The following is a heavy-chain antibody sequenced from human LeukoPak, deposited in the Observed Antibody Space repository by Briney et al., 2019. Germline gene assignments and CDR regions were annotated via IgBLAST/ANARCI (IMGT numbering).Heavy chain of an antibody. V-gene: IGHV3-33*01. J-gene: IGHJ4*02. CDR3: AREHYYDSSGFYRDFDC. CDR2: IWYDGGNK. CDR1: GFTFSSYG. D-gene: IGHD3-22*01. Sequence: GGSLRLSCAASGFTFSSYGMHWVRQASGKGLEWVADIWYDGGNKKYADSVKGRFTISRDNSKNTLYLQMNSLRAEDTAVYYCAREHYYDSSGFYRDFDCWGQGTLVTVSS.